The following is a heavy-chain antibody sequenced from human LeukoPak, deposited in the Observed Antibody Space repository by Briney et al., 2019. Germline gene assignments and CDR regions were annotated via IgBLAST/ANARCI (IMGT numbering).Heavy chain of an antibody. D-gene: IGHD6-19*01. V-gene: IGHV3-11*01. CDR1: GFTFSDYY. CDR3: AREWAVADNYFDY. J-gene: IGHJ4*02. Sequence: GGSLRLSCAASGFTFSDYYMSWIRQAPGKGLEWVSYISSSGSTIYYADSVKGRFTISRDNVKNPLYLQMNSLRAEDTALYYCAREWAVADNYFDYWGQGTLVTVSS. CDR2: ISSSGSTI.